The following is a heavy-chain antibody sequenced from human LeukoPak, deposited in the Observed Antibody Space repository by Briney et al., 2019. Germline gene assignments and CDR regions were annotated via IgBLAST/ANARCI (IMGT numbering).Heavy chain of an antibody. CDR1: GFTFSSYA. D-gene: IGHD2-2*01. J-gene: IGHJ6*02. V-gene: IGHV3-30-3*01. Sequence: PGGSLRLSCAASGFTFSSYATHWVRQAPGKGLEWVAVISYDGSNKYYADSVKGRFTISRDNSKNTLYLQMNSLRAEDTAVYYCAREDIVIVPAPRPYYYYGMDVWGQGTTVTVSS. CDR3: AREDIVIVPAPRPYYYYGMDV. CDR2: ISYDGSNK.